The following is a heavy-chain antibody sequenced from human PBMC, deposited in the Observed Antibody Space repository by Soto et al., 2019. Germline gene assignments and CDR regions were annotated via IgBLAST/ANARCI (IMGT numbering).Heavy chain of an antibody. CDR2: ISVGGDSA. CDR3: AKDKQSTSSPLDD. CDR1: GFTFSSYA. Sequence: GGSLRLSCAASGFTFSSYAMSWVRQAPGKGLEWVSGISVGGDSASYADSVKGRFTISRDNSKNTLFVQMNSLRAEDTAVYYCAKDKQSTSSPLDDWGQGTLVTVSS. V-gene: IGHV3-23*01. D-gene: IGHD2-2*01. J-gene: IGHJ4*02.